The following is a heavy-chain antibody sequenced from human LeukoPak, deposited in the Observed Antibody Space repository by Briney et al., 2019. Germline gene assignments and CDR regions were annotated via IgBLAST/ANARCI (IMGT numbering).Heavy chain of an antibody. CDR2: IYYSGST. CDR1: GGSISSSSYY. D-gene: IGHD3-22*01. Sequence: SETLSLTCTVSGGSISSSSYYWGWIRQPPGKGLEWIGSIYYSGSTYYNPSLKSRVTISVDTSKNQFSLKLSSVTAADTAVYYCARDTSRAYYYDSSGYYYGGTFDYWGQGTLVTVSS. V-gene: IGHV4-39*07. CDR3: ARDTSRAYYYDSSGYYYGGTFDY. J-gene: IGHJ4*02.